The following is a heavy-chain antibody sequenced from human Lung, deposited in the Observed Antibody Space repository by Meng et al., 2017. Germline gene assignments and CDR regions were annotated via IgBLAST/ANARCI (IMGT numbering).Heavy chain of an antibody. Sequence: QWVGSGCGFVQPGGSTGLTCAAAGFTFSSYWMHWFRQSPGKGLVWVSRINTDGTTTTYADTVKGRFTISRENAKNTLYLQMNSLRGEDTAVYYCARDVAGRGGYWGQGTLVTVSS. CDR1: GFTFSSYW. CDR2: INTDGTTT. D-gene: IGHD6-13*01. J-gene: IGHJ4*02. V-gene: IGHV3-74*01. CDR3: ARDVAGRGGY.